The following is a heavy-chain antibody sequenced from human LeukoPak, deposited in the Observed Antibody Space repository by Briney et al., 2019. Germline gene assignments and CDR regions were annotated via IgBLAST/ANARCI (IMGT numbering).Heavy chain of an antibody. V-gene: IGHV4-39*07. CDR1: GGSISSSSYY. CDR3: ARVPVYDFWSGYPSYYYYYYMDV. D-gene: IGHD3-3*01. CDR2: IYYSGST. Sequence: SETLSLTCTVSGGSISSSSYYWGWIRQPPGKGLAWIGSIYYSGSTYYNPSLKSRVTISVDTSKNQFSLKLSSVTAADTAVYYCARVPVYDFWSGYPSYYYYYYMDVWGKGTTVTVSS. J-gene: IGHJ6*03.